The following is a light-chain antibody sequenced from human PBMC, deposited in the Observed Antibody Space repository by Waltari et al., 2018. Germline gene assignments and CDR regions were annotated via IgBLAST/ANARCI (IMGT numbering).Light chain of an antibody. CDR2: DAS. CDR1: QDMSYY. J-gene: IGKJ2*01. Sequence: DIQMTQSPSLLSASVGDRVTITCQASQDMSYYLNWYQQKPGKAPKLLTYDASTLETGVPSRFSGSGSGTDFTFTISSLQPEDIATYYCQQYDNLPRSFGQGTKLEIK. V-gene: IGKV1-33*01. CDR3: QQYDNLPRS.